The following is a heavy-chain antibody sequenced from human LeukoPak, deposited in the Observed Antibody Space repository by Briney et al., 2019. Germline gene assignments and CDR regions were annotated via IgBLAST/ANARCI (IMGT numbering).Heavy chain of an antibody. D-gene: IGHD6-13*01. J-gene: IGHJ4*02. V-gene: IGHV4-30-4*08. CDR2: IYYSGST. Sequence: PSETLSLTCTVSGGSISSGDYYWSWIRQPPGKGLEWIGYIYYSGSTYYNPSLKSRVTISVDTSKNQFSLKLSSVTAADTAVYYCARDSSSSSHVALDYWGQGTLVTVSS. CDR1: GGSISSGDYY. CDR3: ARDSSSSSHVALDY.